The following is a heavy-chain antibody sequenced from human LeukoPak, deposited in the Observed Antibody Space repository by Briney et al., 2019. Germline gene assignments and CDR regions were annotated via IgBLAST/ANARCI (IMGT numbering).Heavy chain of an antibody. CDR3: ARRGSGGAGLDY. D-gene: IGHD3-16*01. CDR2: ISGSGGST. Sequence: PGGSLRLSCAASGFTFSSYAMSWVRQAPGKGLEWVSAISGSGGSTYYADSVKGRFTISRDNAKNTLYLQMNSLRAEDTAVYYCARRGSGGAGLDYWGQGTLVTVSS. V-gene: IGHV3-23*01. CDR1: GFTFSSYA. J-gene: IGHJ4*02.